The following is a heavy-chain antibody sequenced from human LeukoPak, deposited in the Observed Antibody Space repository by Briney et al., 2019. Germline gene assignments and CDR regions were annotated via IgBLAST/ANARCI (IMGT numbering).Heavy chain of an antibody. CDR3: ARAYGAQLGY. CDR2: IYPGDSDT. V-gene: IGHV5-51*01. D-gene: IGHD4-17*01. J-gene: IGHJ4*02. Sequence: GESLMISCKGSGYTFTSYWIAWVRQMPGKGLEWMVIIYPGDSDTRYSPSFQGQVTISADNSISTAYLQWSSLKASDTAVYYCARAYGAQLGYWGQETLVTVPS. CDR1: GYTFTSYW.